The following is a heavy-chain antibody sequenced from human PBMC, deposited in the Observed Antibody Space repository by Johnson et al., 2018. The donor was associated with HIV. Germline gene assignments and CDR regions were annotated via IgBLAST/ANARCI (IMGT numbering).Heavy chain of an antibody. D-gene: IGHD3-22*01. J-gene: IGHJ3*02. CDR3: ARSSGYYGTDAFDI. CDR1: GFTFSNYA. Sequence: QVQLVESGGGVVQPGRSLRLSCAASGFTFSNYAMHWVRQVPGKGLEWVAIISFDGSNKYYADSVKGRFTISRDNSKNTLYLQMNSLRPEDTAVYYCARSSGYYGTDAFDIWGQGTMVTVSS. CDR2: ISFDGSNK. V-gene: IGHV3-30-3*01.